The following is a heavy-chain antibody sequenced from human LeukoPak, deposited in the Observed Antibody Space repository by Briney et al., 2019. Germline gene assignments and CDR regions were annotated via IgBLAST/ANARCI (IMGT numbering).Heavy chain of an antibody. J-gene: IGHJ6*02. V-gene: IGHV4-34*01. CDR2: INHSGST. Sequence: PSETLSLTCAVYGGSFSGYYWSWIRQPPGKGLEWIGEINHSGSTNYNPSLKSRVTISVDTSKNQFSLKLSSVTAADTAVYYCARALSSSWFNYYYYGMDVWGQGTTVTASS. CDR1: GGSFSGYY. CDR3: ARALSSSWFNYYYYGMDV. D-gene: IGHD6-13*01.